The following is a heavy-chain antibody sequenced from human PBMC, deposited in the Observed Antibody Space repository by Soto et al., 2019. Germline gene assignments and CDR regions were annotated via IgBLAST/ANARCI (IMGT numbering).Heavy chain of an antibody. CDR1: GFTFDDYA. D-gene: IGHD4-17*01. CDR2: ISWNSYSI. J-gene: IGHJ6*02. V-gene: IGHV3-9*01. Sequence: EVQLVESGGGLVQPGRSLRLSCVASGFTFDDYAMHWVRQAPGKGLEWVSGISWNSYSIGYADSVKGRFTISRDNAKNSLYLQMNSLRGEDTALYYCAKDISTVTIPFYYGMDVWGQGTTVTVSS. CDR3: AKDISTVTIPFYYGMDV.